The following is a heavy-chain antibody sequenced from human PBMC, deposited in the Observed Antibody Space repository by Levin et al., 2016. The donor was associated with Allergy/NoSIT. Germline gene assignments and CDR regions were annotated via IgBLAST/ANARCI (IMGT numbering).Heavy chain of an antibody. J-gene: IGHJ5*02. CDR3: AGGDYGDPTYNWFDP. Sequence: SETLSLTCTVSGGSISSYYWSWIRQPPGKGLEWIGYIYYSGSTNYNPSLKSRVTISVDTSKNQFSLKLSSVTAADTAVYYCAGGDYGDPTYNWFDPWGQGTLVTVSS. CDR1: GGSISSYY. CDR2: IYYSGST. D-gene: IGHD4-17*01. V-gene: IGHV4-59*01.